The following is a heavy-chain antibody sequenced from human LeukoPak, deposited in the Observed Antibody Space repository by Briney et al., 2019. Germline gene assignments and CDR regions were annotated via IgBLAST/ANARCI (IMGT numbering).Heavy chain of an antibody. CDR2: INHSGST. CDR3: ARRSPSLITAAGLDY. D-gene: IGHD6-13*01. J-gene: IGHJ4*02. CDR1: GGSFSGYY. Sequence: SETLSLTCAVYGGSFSGYYWSWIRQSPGKGLEWIGEINHSGSTNYNPSLKSRVTISVDTSKNQFSLKLSSVTAADTAVYYCARRSPSLITAAGLDYWGQGTLVTVSS. V-gene: IGHV4-34*01.